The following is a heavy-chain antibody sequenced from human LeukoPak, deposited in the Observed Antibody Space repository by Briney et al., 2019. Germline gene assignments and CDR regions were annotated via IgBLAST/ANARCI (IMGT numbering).Heavy chain of an antibody. Sequence: SETLSLTYTVSGGSISTYYWNWIRQPPGKGLEWIGYIYHSGSTNYNPSLQSRVTISVDTSKNQFSLNLNSVTAADTAVYYCARGGAARLHFQNWGQGTLVSVSS. CDR2: IYHSGST. D-gene: IGHD6-6*01. J-gene: IGHJ1*01. CDR3: ARGGAARLHFQN. V-gene: IGHV4-59*01. CDR1: GGSISTYY.